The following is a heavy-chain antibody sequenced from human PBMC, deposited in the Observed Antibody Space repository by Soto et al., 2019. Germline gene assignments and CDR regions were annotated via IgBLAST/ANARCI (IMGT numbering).Heavy chain of an antibody. V-gene: IGHV3-33*01. J-gene: IGHJ4*02. Sequence: QVQLVESGGGVVQPGRSLRLSCAASGFTFRSYGMHWVRQAPGKGLEWLAVIWYDGTNEFYADSVKGRFTISRDNAKXXXXXXXXXXXXXXXXXXXXXXDSDXLREGDYLDYWGQGTLVTV. CDR2: IWYDGTNE. CDR3: XXDSDXLREGDYLDY. CDR1: GFTFRSYG. D-gene: IGHD3-3*01.